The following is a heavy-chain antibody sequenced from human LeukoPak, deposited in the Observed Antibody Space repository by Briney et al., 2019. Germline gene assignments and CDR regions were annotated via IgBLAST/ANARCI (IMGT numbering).Heavy chain of an antibody. CDR2: ISSSSSTI. CDR1: GFTFSSYS. J-gene: IGHJ6*02. Sequence: GGSLRLPCAASGFTFSSYSMNWVRQAPGKGLEWVSYISSSSSTIYYADSVKGRFTISRDNAKNSLYLQMNSLRDEDTAVYYCARVLTIFGVVIISMDVWGQGTTVTVSS. CDR3: ARVLTIFGVVIISMDV. V-gene: IGHV3-48*02. D-gene: IGHD3-3*01.